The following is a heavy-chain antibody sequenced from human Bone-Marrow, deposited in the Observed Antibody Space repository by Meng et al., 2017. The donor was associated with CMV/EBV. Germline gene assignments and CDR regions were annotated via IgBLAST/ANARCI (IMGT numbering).Heavy chain of an antibody. CDR2: IKQDGSEK. CDR3: ARDDLKYQLLGGYYYYGMDV. J-gene: IGHJ6*02. CDR1: GFTFSSYW. V-gene: IGHV3-7*01. D-gene: IGHD2-2*01. Sequence: GGSLRLSCAASGFTFSSYWMSWVRQAPGKGLEWVANIKQDGSEKYYVDSVKGRFTISRDNAKNSLYLQMNSLRAEDTAVYYCARDDLKYQLLGGYYYYGMDVCGQGTTVTVSS.